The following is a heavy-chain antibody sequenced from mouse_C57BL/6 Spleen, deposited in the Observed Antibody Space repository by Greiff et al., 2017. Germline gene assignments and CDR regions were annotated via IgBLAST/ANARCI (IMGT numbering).Heavy chain of an antibody. V-gene: IGHV1-18*01. J-gene: IGHJ2*01. D-gene: IGHD2-1*01. CDR1: GYTFTDYN. CDR3: ALYYKDYFDY. CDR2: INPNNGGT. Sequence: VQLQQSGPELVKPGASVKIPCKASGYTFTDYNMDWVKQSHGKSLEWIGDINPNNGGTTYKQKFKGKATLTVDKSSSTSYMELRSLTSEDTAVYYCALYYKDYFDYWGQGTTLTVSS.